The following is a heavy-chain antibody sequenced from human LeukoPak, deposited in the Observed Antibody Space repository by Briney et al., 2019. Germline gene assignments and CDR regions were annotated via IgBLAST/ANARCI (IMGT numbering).Heavy chain of an antibody. CDR1: GFTFSSYA. CDR3: AREDYSYGYFDY. Sequence: GRSLRLSCAASGFTFSSYAMHWVRQAPGKGLEWVAVISYDGSNKYYADSVRGRFTISRDNSKNTLYLQMNSLRAEDTAVYYCAREDYSYGYFDYWGQGTLVTVSS. CDR2: ISYDGSNK. D-gene: IGHD5-18*01. J-gene: IGHJ4*02. V-gene: IGHV3-30*14.